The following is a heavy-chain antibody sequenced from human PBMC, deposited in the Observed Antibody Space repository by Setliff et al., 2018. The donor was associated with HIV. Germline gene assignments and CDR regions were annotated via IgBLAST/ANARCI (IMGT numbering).Heavy chain of an antibody. CDR3: ARSAAKTAGTTVVAPYDY. CDR2: INYSGST. V-gene: IGHV4-59*08. D-gene: IGHD2-15*01. CDR1: GGSISSYY. J-gene: IGHJ4*02. Sequence: SETLSLTCTVSGGSISSYYWSWIRQPPGKGLEWIGYINYSGSTNYNPSLKSRVTISIDMSKNQFSLKLSSVTAADTAVYYCARSAAKTAGTTVVAPYDYWGQGTLVTVSS.